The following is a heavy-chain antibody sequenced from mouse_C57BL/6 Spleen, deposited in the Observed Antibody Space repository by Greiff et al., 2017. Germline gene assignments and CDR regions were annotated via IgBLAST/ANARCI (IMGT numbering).Heavy chain of an antibody. J-gene: IGHJ4*01. CDR1: GFSLTSYG. Sequence: VKLMESGPGLVQPSQSLSITCTVSGFSLTSYGVHWVRQSPGKGLEWLGVIWSGGSTDYNAAFISRLSISKDNSKSQVFFKMNSLQADDTAIYYCARNPSYYGSSRYYAMDYWGQGTSVTVSS. CDR3: ARNPSYYGSSRYYAMDY. D-gene: IGHD1-1*01. V-gene: IGHV2-2*01. CDR2: IWSGGST.